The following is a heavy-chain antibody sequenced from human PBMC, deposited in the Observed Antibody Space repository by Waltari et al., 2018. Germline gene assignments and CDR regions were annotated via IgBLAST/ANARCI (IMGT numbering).Heavy chain of an antibody. D-gene: IGHD3-10*01. V-gene: IGHV4-61*02. CDR3: ARHLENFYGAGRGNWFDP. CDR2: IYTGGNT. Sequence: YFWSWVRQPAGEGLEWIGRIYTGGNTDYNPSLWGRVTISLDTSKSQVSLKLTAVTAADSAVYYCARHLENFYGAGRGNWFDPWGPGTRVTVSS. CDR1: YF. J-gene: IGHJ5*02.